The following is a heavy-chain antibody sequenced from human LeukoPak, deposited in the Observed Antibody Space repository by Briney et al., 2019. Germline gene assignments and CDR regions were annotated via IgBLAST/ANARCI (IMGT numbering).Heavy chain of an antibody. J-gene: IGHJ4*02. CDR3: AREGEVIVTDNLFY. CDR1: GYTLTSYY. Sequence: ASVKVSCKASGYTLTSYYMHWVRQAPGQGLEWMGIINPSGGSTTYAQMFQGRVTMTRDTSTRTVYMELSSLRSEDTAAYCCAREGEVIVTDNLFYWGQGTLVTVSS. CDR2: INPSGGST. D-gene: IGHD2-21*01. V-gene: IGHV1-46*01.